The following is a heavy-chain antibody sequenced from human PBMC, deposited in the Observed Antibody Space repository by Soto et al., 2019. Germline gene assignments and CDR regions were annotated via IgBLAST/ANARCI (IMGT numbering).Heavy chain of an antibody. CDR3: ARVGWHYDSSGYFVRGDIPFDY. D-gene: IGHD3-22*01. V-gene: IGHV4-30-4*01. CDR2: IYYSGST. CDR1: GGSISSGDYY. Sequence: QVQLQESGPGLVKPSQTLSLTCTVSGGSISSGDYYWSWIRQPPGKGLEWIGYIYYSGSTYYNPSLKSRVTISVDTSKNQFSLKLSSVTAADTAVYYCARVGWHYDSSGYFVRGDIPFDYWGQGTLVTVSS. J-gene: IGHJ4*02.